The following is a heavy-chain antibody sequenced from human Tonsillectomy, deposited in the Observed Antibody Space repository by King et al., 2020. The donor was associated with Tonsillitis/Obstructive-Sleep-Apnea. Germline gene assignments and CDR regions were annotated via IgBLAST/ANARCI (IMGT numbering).Heavy chain of an antibody. CDR1: GFTFSTYS. J-gene: IGHJ3*02. V-gene: IGHV3-21*01. CDR2: ISTSSSYI. CDR3: ARDSDDAFDI. Sequence: VQLVESGGGLVKPGGSLRLSCAASGFTFSTYSMSWVRQAPGKGLEWVSSISTSSSYIYYGDSVKGRFTISRDNAKNSLYLQMNSLRAEDTAVYYCARDSDDAFDIWGLGTMVTVSS.